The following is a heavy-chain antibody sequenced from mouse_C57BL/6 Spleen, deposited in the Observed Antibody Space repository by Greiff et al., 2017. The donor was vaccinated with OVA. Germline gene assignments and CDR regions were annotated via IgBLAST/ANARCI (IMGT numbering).Heavy chain of an antibody. Sequence: QVQLQQPGTELVTPWASVKLSCKASGYTFTSYWMHWVKQRPGQGLEWIGNINPSNGGTNYNEKFKSKATLTVDKSSSTAYMQLSSLTSEDSAVYYCARCYYGSYAMDYWGQGTSVTVSS. D-gene: IGHD1-1*01. CDR3: ARCYYGSYAMDY. CDR2: INPSNGGT. V-gene: IGHV1-53*01. J-gene: IGHJ4*01. CDR1: GYTFTSYW.